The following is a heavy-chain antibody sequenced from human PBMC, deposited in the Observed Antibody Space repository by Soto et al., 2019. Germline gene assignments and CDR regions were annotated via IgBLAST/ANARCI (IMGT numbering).Heavy chain of an antibody. J-gene: IGHJ4*02. V-gene: IGHV4-59*01. CDR3: ARSRGYFEN. D-gene: IGHD3-10*01. Sequence: SETLSLTCTVSGGSISSYYWSWSRQPPGKGLEWIGYIYYSGTTNYNPALKSRVSISVDTSKNQFSLKLRSVTAADTAVYYCARSRGYFENWGQGTLVTVSS. CDR2: IYYSGTT. CDR1: GGSISSYY.